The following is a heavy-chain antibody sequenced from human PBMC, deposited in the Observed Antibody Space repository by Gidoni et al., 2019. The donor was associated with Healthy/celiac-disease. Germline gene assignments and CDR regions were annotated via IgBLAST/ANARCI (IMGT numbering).Heavy chain of an antibody. J-gene: IGHJ4*02. CDR3: ARYGDSSQYYFDY. CDR2: ISGSGGST. CDR1: GFTFSSYA. D-gene: IGHD4-17*01. V-gene: IGHV3-23*01. Sequence: EVQLLESGGGLVQPGGSLRLSCAASGFTFSSYAMSWVRQAPGKGLEWVSAISGSGGSTYYADSVKGRFTISRDNSKNTLYLQMNSLRAEDTAVYYCARYGDSSQYYFDYWGQGTLVTVSS.